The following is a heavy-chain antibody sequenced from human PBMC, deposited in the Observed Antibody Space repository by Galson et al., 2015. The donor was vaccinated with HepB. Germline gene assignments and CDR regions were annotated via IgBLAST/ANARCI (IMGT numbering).Heavy chain of an antibody. D-gene: IGHD2-2*01. CDR1: GFTFNSYA. V-gene: IGHV3-23*01. J-gene: IGHJ4*02. CDR3: IFGDIVVVPAANTMGY. CDR2: ISGSGGST. Sequence: SLRLSCAASGFTFNSYAMSWVRQAPGKGLEWVSAISGSGGSTYYADSVKGRFTISRDNSKNTLYLQMNSLRAEDTAVYYCIFGDIVVVPAANTMGYWGQGTLVTVSS.